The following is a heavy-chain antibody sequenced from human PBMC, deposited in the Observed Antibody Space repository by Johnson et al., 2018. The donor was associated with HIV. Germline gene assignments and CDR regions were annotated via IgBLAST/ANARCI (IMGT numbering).Heavy chain of an antibody. V-gene: IGHV3-30-3*01. Sequence: QMLLVESGGGVVQPGTSLRLACAASGFTFSSFAMHWVRQAPGKGLEWVAFISYDGTNKYFTDSVRGRFTISRDNSRNTLFLQMNSLRAEDTAMYFCARDRRYYDSSGYYHDAFDIWGQGTMVTVSS. CDR2: ISYDGTNK. CDR1: GFTFSSFA. D-gene: IGHD3-22*01. J-gene: IGHJ3*02. CDR3: ARDRRYYDSSGYYHDAFDI.